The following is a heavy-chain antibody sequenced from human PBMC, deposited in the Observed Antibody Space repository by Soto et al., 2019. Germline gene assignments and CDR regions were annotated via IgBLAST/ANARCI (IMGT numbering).Heavy chain of an antibody. V-gene: IGHV3-33*01. CDR2: IWYDGSNK. CDR1: GFTFSSYG. D-gene: IGHD6-19*01. Sequence: QVQLVESGGGVVQPGRSLRLSCAASGFTFSSYGMHWVRQAPGKGPEWVAVIWYDGSNKYYADSVKGRFTISRDNSKNTLYLQMNSLRAEDTAVYYCARDSSGWTDNPFDYWGQGTLVTVSS. J-gene: IGHJ4*02. CDR3: ARDSSGWTDNPFDY.